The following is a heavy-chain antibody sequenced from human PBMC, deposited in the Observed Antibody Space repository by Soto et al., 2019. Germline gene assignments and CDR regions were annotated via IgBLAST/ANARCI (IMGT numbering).Heavy chain of an antibody. CDR1: GGSFSGYY. Sequence: SETLSLTCAVYGGSFSGYYWSWIRQPPGKGLEWIGEINHSGSTNYNPSLKSRVTISVDTFKNQFSLKLSSVTAADTAVYYCARRRLGYSYGFRWFDPWGQGTLVTVSS. J-gene: IGHJ5*02. V-gene: IGHV4-34*01. CDR3: ARRRLGYSYGFRWFDP. CDR2: INHSGST. D-gene: IGHD5-18*01.